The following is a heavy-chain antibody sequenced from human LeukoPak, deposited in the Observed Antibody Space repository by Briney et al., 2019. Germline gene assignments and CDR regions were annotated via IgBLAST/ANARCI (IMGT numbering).Heavy chain of an antibody. CDR2: IYYSRST. Sequence: SETLSLTCTVSGGSISSYYWSWIRQPPGKGLEWIGYIYYSRSTNYNPSLKSRVTISVDTSKNQFSLKLSSVTAADTAVYYCARDGYYYDSSGYLESPGYMDVWGKGTTVTVSS. D-gene: IGHD3-22*01. V-gene: IGHV4-59*01. CDR1: GGSISSYY. J-gene: IGHJ6*03. CDR3: ARDGYYYDSSGYLESPGYMDV.